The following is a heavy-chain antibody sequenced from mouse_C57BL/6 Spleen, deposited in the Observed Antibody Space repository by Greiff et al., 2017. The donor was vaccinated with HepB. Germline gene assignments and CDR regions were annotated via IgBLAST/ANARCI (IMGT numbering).Heavy chain of an antibody. Sequence: VQLQQSGAELVRPGTSVKVSCKASGYAFTNYLIEWVKQRPGQGLEWIGVINPGSGGTNYNEKFKGKATLTADKSSSTAYMQLSSLTSEDSAVYFCARGDPYYYAMDYWGQGTSVTVSS. CDR2: INPGSGGT. CDR1: GYAFTNYL. CDR3: ARGDPYYYAMDY. J-gene: IGHJ4*01. V-gene: IGHV1-54*01.